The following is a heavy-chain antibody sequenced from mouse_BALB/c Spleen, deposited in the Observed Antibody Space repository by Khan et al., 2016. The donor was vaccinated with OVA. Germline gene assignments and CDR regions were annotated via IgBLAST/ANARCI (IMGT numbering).Heavy chain of an antibody. D-gene: IGHD1-2*01. Sequence: QGQRQQSGAELARPGASVKLSCKASGYTFTDYYINWVKQRTGQGLEWIGEISPGSGDTYYNERFKGKATLTADKSSSTAYMQLSSLTSEASAVYFCARRNYFGYPFAYWGQGTLVTVSA. V-gene: IGHV1-77*01. CDR2: ISPGSGDT. CDR3: ARRNYFGYPFAY. J-gene: IGHJ3*01. CDR1: GYTFTDYY.